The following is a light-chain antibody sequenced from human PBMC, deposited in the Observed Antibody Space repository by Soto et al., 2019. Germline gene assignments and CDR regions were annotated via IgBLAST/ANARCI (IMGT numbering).Light chain of an antibody. V-gene: IGKV3-20*01. Sequence: NELTQSPGTLSLSPGERATLSCRASRSVTSNFVARYQQKPGQAPRLLVYGASTRAIDIPERFSGSGSGTDFSLTINRLEPEDFAVYFCQQYGSSPRWTFGQGTKVDIK. CDR3: QQYGSSPRWT. J-gene: IGKJ2*02. CDR2: GAS. CDR1: RSVTSNF.